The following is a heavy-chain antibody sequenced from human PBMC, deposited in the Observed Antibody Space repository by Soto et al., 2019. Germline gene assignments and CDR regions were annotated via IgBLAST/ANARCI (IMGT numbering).Heavy chain of an antibody. CDR3: ARRWGRTFDY. Sequence: SETLSLTCTVSGVSITSGDYYWNWIRQPPGKGLEWIGNIDYSGNTYYNPSLKSRVTISLDTSKNQFSLKLSSVTAADTAVYYCARRWGRTFDYWGQGTLVTVSS. J-gene: IGHJ4*02. CDR2: IDYSGNT. CDR1: GVSITSGDYY. V-gene: IGHV4-30-4*01. D-gene: IGHD7-27*01.